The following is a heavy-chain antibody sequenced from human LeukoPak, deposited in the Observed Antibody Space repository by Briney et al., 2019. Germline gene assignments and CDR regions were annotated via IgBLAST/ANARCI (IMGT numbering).Heavy chain of an antibody. Sequence: GGSLRLSCTASGFTFGDYAMSWVRQAPGKGLEWVGFIRSKAYGGTTEYAASVEGRFTISRDDSKSIAYLQMNSLKTEDTAVYYCTRDLYNYYGSGSYYNFGYWGQGTLVTVSS. CDR2: IRSKAYGGTT. D-gene: IGHD3-10*01. CDR1: GFTFGDYA. V-gene: IGHV3-49*04. J-gene: IGHJ4*02. CDR3: TRDLYNYYGSGSYYNFGY.